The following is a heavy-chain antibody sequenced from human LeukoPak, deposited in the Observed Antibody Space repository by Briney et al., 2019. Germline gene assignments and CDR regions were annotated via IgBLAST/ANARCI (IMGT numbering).Heavy chain of an antibody. V-gene: IGHV3-21*01. Sequence: PGGSLRLSCAASGFTFSSYSMNWVRQAPGKGLEWVSSISSSSSYIYYADSVKGRFTISRDNSKNTLYLQMNSLRAEDTAVYYCARDARSYCSSTSCYGGDYYYYGMDVWGQGTTVTVSS. D-gene: IGHD2-2*01. CDR2: ISSSSSYI. J-gene: IGHJ6*02. CDR3: ARDARSYCSSTSCYGGDYYYYGMDV. CDR1: GFTFSSYS.